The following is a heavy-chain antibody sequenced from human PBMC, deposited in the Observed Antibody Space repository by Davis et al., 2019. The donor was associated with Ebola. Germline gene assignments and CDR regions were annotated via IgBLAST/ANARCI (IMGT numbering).Heavy chain of an antibody. Sequence: PSETLSLTCTVSGGSTSRGGSYWSWVRQVPGKGLEWIGYIYYSGSTYYKPSLKSRVTISLATSKNQFSLNLYSVTAADTAVYYCARDISTTVSAFGIWGQGTMVTVSS. CDR1: GGSTSRGGSY. CDR3: ARDISTTVSAFGI. V-gene: IGHV4-31*03. D-gene: IGHD2/OR15-2a*01. J-gene: IGHJ3*02. CDR2: IYYSGST.